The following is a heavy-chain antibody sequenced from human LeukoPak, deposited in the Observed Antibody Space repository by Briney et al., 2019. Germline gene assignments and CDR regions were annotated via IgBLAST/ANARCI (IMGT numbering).Heavy chain of an antibody. CDR3: ARGSGSHGRDWFDP. CDR2: ISSSSSHI. J-gene: IGHJ5*02. D-gene: IGHD1-26*01. CDR1: GFTFSSYS. V-gene: IGHV3-21*01. Sequence: NSGGSLRLSCAASGFTFSSYSMNWVRQAPGKGLEWVSSISSSSSHIYYADSLKGRFTISRDNAKNSLYLQMNSLRAEDTAVYYCARGSGSHGRDWFDPWGQGTLVTVSS.